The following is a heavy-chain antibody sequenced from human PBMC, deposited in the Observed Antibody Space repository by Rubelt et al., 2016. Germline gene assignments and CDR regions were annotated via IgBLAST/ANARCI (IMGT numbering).Heavy chain of an antibody. J-gene: IGHJ5*02. D-gene: IGHD3-3*02. V-gene: IGHV2-5*02. CDR1: GFSLSTSGVG. CDR2: IYWDDDK. Sequence: QITLKESGPTLIKPTQTLTLTCALSGFSLSTSGVGVAWIRQPSGKALEWLALIYWDDDKRYSPSLKSRLTIAKDTSKNQVVLTMTNMDAVATATYGSADDKATIRGNWFDPWGQGTLVTVSS. CDR3: ADDKATIRGNWFDP.